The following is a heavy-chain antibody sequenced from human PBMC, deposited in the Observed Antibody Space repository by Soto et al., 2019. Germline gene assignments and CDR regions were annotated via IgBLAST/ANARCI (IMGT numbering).Heavy chain of an antibody. CDR3: ARSGSRCYGDLRDFDY. J-gene: IGHJ4*02. CDR2: ISYDGSNK. Sequence: GGSLRLSCAASGFTFSSYAMHWVRQAPGKGLEWVAVISYDGSNKYYADSVKGRFTISRDNSKNTLYLQMNSLRAEDTAVYYCARSGSRCYGDLRDFDYWGQGTLVTVSS. V-gene: IGHV3-30-3*01. D-gene: IGHD4-17*01. CDR1: GFTFSSYA.